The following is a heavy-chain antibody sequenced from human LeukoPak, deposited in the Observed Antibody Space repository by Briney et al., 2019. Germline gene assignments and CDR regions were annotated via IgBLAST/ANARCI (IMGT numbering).Heavy chain of an antibody. D-gene: IGHD3-22*01. CDR1: GGSVSSGGYY. V-gene: IGHV4-61*08. CDR2: INHSGST. CDR3: ARGIDSSAQRGFDY. J-gene: IGHJ4*02. Sequence: PSQTLSLTCTVSGGSVSSGGYYWSWIRQPPGKGLEWIGEINHSGSTNYNPSLKSRVTISVDTSKNQFSLKLSSVTAADTAVYYCARGIDSSAQRGFDYWGQGTLVTVSS.